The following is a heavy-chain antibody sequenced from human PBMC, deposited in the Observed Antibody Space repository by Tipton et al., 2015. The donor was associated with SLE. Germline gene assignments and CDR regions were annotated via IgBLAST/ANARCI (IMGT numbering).Heavy chain of an antibody. CDR2: INHSGGT. CDR1: GGSFSGYY. V-gene: IGHV4-34*01. J-gene: IGHJ4*02. Sequence: LRLSCAVYGGSFSGYYWSWIRQPPGKGLEWIGEINHSGGTNYNPSLKSRVTISVDTSKNQFSLKLSSVTAADTAVYYCATLKFFGELGIGRDYWGQGTLVTVSS. CDR3: ATLKFFGELGIGRDY. D-gene: IGHD3-3*01.